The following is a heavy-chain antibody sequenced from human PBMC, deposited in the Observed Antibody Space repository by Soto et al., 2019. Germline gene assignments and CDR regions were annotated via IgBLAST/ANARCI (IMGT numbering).Heavy chain of an antibody. V-gene: IGHV4-39*01. CDR1: GGSISSSSYY. CDR2: IYYTGNT. D-gene: IGHD3-22*01. Sequence: PSETVSLTCTVSGGSISSSSYYWGWIRQPPGKGLEWIGSIYYTGNTYSDPSLKSRVTMFVDTSKNQYSLRLSSVTAADTAVYYCARHRGDYYDSSGYFDYWGQGTLVTVSS. CDR3: ARHRGDYYDSSGYFDY. J-gene: IGHJ4*02.